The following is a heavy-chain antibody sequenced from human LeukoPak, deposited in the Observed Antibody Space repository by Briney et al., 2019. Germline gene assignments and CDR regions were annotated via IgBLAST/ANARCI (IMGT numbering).Heavy chain of an antibody. CDR3: ARELRPDPYSASWYNY. Sequence: GRSLRLSCAASGFTFSSYGMHWVRQAPGKGLEWVAVTWYDGSNKYYADSVKGRFTISRDNSKNTLYLQMNSLRAEDTAVYYCARELRPDPYSASWYNYWGQGTLVTVSS. J-gene: IGHJ4*02. CDR2: TWYDGSNK. CDR1: GFTFSSYG. V-gene: IGHV3-33*01. D-gene: IGHD6-13*01.